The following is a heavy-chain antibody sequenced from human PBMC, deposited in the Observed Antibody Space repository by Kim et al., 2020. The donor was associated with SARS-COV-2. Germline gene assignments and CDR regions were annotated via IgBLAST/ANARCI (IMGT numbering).Heavy chain of an antibody. CDR2: INAGNGNT. V-gene: IGHV1-3*01. J-gene: IGHJ5*02. D-gene: IGHD3-10*01. CDR3: ARGGLVTYYYGSGSPSGNNWFDP. CDR1: GYTFTSYA. Sequence: ASVKVSCKASGYTFTSYAMHWVRQAPGQRLEWMGWINAGNGNTKYSQKFQGRVTITRDTSASTAYMELSSLRSEDTAVYYCARGGLVTYYYGSGSPSGNNWFDPWGQGTLVTVSS.